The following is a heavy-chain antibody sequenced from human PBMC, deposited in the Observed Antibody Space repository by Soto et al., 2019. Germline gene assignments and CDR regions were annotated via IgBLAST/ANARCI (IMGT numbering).Heavy chain of an antibody. CDR3: ARRMGGYCSSTRCYTTLGYFDY. D-gene: IGHD2-2*02. CDR1: GGSFSGYY. CDR2: INHSGST. Sequence: PSETLSLTCAVYGGSFSGYYWSWIRQPPGKGLEWIGEINHSGSTNYNPSLKSRVTISVDTSKNQFSLKLSSVTAADTAVYYCARRMGGYCSSTRCYTTLGYFDYSSQGTLVTVSS. J-gene: IGHJ4*02. V-gene: IGHV4-34*01.